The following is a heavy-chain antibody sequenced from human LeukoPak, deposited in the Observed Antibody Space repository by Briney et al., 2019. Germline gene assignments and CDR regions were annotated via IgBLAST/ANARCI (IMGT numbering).Heavy chain of an antibody. CDR2: INTGNGNT. D-gene: IGHD4-17*01. CDR1: GYTFTSYA. Sequence: ASVKVSCKASGYTFTSYAMHWVRQAPGQRLECMGWINTGNGNTKYSQKFQGRVTITADESTSTAYMELSSLRSEDTAVYYCARDHWTTVTYDYYYYGMDVWGQGTTVTVSS. CDR3: ARDHWTTVTYDYYYYGMDV. V-gene: IGHV1-3*04. J-gene: IGHJ6*02.